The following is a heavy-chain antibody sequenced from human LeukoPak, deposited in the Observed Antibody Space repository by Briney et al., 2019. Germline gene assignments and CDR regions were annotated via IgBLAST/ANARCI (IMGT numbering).Heavy chain of an antibody. V-gene: IGHV3-33*01. CDR3: ARGADSGSSWYFGY. Sequence: GQSLRLSCAASGVTFSISSMHWVRQAPGGGLERGAVIWNDGHTTYYTDSAKGRFTTYRDNSKNTLSLQMNNLRAEDTAVYYCARGADSGSSWYFGYWGQGTLVTVSS. J-gene: IGHJ4*02. CDR1: GVTFSISS. D-gene: IGHD1-26*01. CDR2: IWNDGHTT.